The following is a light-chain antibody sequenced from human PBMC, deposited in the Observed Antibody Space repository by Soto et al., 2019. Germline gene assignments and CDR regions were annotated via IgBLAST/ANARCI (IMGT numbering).Light chain of an antibody. J-gene: IGLJ3*02. CDR2: EVS. CDR3: TSYTRSSTGV. V-gene: IGLV2-14*01. CDR1: SGDVGGYNY. Sequence: QSVLTQPASVSGSPGQSITISCTGTSGDVGGYNYVSWYQQHPGKAPKLMIYEVSNRPSGVSNRFSGSKSGNTASLTISGLQAEDEADYYCTSYTRSSTGVFGGGTKVTVL.